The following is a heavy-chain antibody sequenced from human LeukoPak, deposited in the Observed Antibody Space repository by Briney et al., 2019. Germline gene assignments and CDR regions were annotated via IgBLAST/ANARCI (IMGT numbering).Heavy chain of an antibody. Sequence: PSETLSLTCTVSGGSISSSSYYWGWIRQPPGKGLEWIGSIYYSGSTYYNPSLKSRVTISVDTSKNQFSLKLSSVTAADTAVYYCARDKWYTSAHWGQGTLVTVSS. CDR2: IYYSGST. CDR3: ARDKWYTSAH. CDR1: GGSISSSSYY. V-gene: IGHV4-39*07. D-gene: IGHD1-14*01. J-gene: IGHJ4*02.